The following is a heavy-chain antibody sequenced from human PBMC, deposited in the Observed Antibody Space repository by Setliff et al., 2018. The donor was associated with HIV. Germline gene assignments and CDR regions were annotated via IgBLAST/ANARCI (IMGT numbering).Heavy chain of an antibody. J-gene: IGHJ3*02. V-gene: IGHV4-4*08. D-gene: IGHD2-15*01. CDR3: AKYWRASGTYVFDI. CDR1: GGPMSGYY. Sequence: TLSLTCTVSGGPMSGYYWSWLRQSPVKGLEWIGYIYSSGTTNYNPSFKSRVSISLDTSRSQFSLMLSSVTAADTAIYYCAKYWRASGTYVFDIWGLGTMVTVS. CDR2: IYSSGTT.